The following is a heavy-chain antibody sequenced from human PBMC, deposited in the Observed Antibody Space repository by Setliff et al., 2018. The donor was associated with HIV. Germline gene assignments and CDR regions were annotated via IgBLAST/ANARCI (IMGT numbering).Heavy chain of an antibody. V-gene: IGHV3-15*01. CDR3: TAALQQQVVRWFDP. J-gene: IGHJ5*02. CDR1: GFPFSSYS. Sequence: PGGSLRLSCAASGFPFSSYSMNWVRQAPGKGLEWVGRIKSKTDGGTTDYAAPVKGRFTISRDDSKNTLYLQMNSMNTEDTAVYYCTAALQQQVVRWFDPWGQGTLVTVSS. D-gene: IGHD6-13*01. CDR2: IKSKTDGGTT.